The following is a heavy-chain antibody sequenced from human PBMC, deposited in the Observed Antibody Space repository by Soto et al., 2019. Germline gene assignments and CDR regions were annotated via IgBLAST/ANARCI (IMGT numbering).Heavy chain of an antibody. CDR2: IYYSGST. Sequence: QVQLQESGPGLVKPSQTLSLTCTVSGGSISSGGYYWSWIRQHPGKGLEWIGYIYYSGSTYYNPSLQSRVTISVDTSKNQFSLKLSSVTAADTAVYYCARIPTPYCSGGSCYSSAEYYYYYGMDVWGQGTTVTVSS. J-gene: IGHJ6*02. D-gene: IGHD2-15*01. V-gene: IGHV4-31*03. CDR3: ARIPTPYCSGGSCYSSAEYYYYYGMDV. CDR1: GGSISSGGYY.